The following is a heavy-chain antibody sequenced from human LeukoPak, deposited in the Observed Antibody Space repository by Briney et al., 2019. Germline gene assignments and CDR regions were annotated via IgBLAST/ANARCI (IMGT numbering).Heavy chain of an antibody. Sequence: SETLSLTCTVSGGSISSYYWSWIRQPPGKGLEWIGYIYYSGYTDYNPSLQSRVLISVDTSRSQFSLNLTSVTAADTAIYYCAISEGSDAGFAYWGQGTLVTVSS. CDR1: GGSISSYY. V-gene: IGHV4-59*01. CDR3: AISEGSDAGFAY. CDR2: IYYSGYT. J-gene: IGHJ4*02. D-gene: IGHD3-16*01.